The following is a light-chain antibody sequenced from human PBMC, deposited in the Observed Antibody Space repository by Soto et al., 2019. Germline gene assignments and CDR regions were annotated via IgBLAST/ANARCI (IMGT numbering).Light chain of an antibody. J-gene: IGLJ1*01. Sequence: QSALTQPASVSGSPGQSITFSCTGTSSDIGTYDYVSWFQQYPGKVPKLMIYDVNNRPSGVSNRFSGSKSGNTASLTISGLQAEDEADYYCSSFTTSNTFVFGTGTKVTVL. V-gene: IGLV2-14*01. CDR2: DVN. CDR3: SSFTTSNTFV. CDR1: SSDIGTYDY.